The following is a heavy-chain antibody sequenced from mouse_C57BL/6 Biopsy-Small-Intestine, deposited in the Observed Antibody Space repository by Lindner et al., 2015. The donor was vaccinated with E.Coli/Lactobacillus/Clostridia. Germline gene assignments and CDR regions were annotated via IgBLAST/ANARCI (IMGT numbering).Heavy chain of an antibody. V-gene: IGHV3-8*01. CDR1: GYSITSDY. CDR2: ISYSGST. CDR3: ARYDGYLYAMDY. J-gene: IGHJ4*01. D-gene: IGHD2-3*01. Sequence: VQLQESGPGLAKPSQTLSLTCSVTGYSITSDYWSWIRKFPGNKLEHMGYISYSGSTYYNPSLKSRISITRDTSKNQYYLQLNSVTTEDTATYYCARYDGYLYAMDYWGQGTSVTVSS.